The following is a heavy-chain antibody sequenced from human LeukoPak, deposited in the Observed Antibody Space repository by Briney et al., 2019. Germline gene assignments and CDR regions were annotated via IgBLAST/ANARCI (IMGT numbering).Heavy chain of an antibody. D-gene: IGHD6-13*01. J-gene: IGHJ4*02. CDR3: ARNGYSSSWYPA. V-gene: IGHV3-30*02. CDR1: GFTFSSYG. CDR2: IRYDGSNK. Sequence: GGSLRLSCAASGFTFSSYGMHWVRQAPGKGLEWVAFIRYDGSNKYYADSVKGRFTISRDNSKNTLYLQMNSLRAEDTAVYYCARNGYSSSWYPAWGQGTLVTVSS.